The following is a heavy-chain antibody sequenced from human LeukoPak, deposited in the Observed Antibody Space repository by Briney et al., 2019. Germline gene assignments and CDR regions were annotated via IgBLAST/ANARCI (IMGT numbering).Heavy chain of an antibody. CDR2: VSDSGGYT. CDR3: AKGVLGYSVPFLDC. CDR1: GFTFGDYA. V-gene: IGHV3-23*01. J-gene: IGHJ4*02. D-gene: IGHD3-10*02. Sequence: PGGSLRLSCTASGFTFGDYAMSWVRQAPGKGLEWVSSVSDSGGYTYYADSVKGRLTISRDNSKNTVYLQMNSLRAEDTALYYCAKGVLGYSVPFLDCWGQGVLVTVSS.